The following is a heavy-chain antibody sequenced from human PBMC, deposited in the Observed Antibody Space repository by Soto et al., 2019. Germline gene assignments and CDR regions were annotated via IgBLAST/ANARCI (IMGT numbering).Heavy chain of an antibody. CDR1: GGSISSSNNY. D-gene: IGHD2-15*01. CDR3: ARRDCSSGSCFFDN. CDR2: MFYSGST. J-gene: IGHJ4*02. Sequence: SETLSLTCTVSGGSISSSNNYWDWIRQPPGKGLEWIGSMFYSGSTYYNPSLTSRVTISVDTSKNQFSLKLSSVTAADTAIYYCARRDCSSGSCFFDNWGQGPLVTVSS. V-gene: IGHV4-39*01.